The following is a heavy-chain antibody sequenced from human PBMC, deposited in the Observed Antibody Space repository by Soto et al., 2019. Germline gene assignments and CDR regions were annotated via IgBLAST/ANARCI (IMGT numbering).Heavy chain of an antibody. V-gene: IGHV4-38-2*02. CDR3: ARDYSDSNGYYYFDY. CDR1: VYSISSGYY. D-gene: IGHD3-22*01. Sequence: TLSLTCAVSVYSISSGYYWGWIRQPPGKGLEWIGSIYHSGSTYYSPSLKSRVTISVDTSKNQFSLKLSSVTAADTAVYYCARDYSDSNGYYYFDYWGQGTLVTVSS. CDR2: IYHSGST. J-gene: IGHJ4*02.